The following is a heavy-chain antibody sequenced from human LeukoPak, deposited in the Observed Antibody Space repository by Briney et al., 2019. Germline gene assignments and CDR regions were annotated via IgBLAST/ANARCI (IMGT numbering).Heavy chain of an antibody. CDR3: ARDQVYNSAQGVVDY. Sequence: ASVKVSCKASGGTFSSYAISWVRQAPGQGLEWMGGIIPIFGTANYAQKFQGRVAITADESTSTAYMELSRLRSDDTAVYYCARDQVYNSAQGVVDYWGQGTLVTVSS. CDR2: IIPIFGTA. CDR1: GGTFSSYA. D-gene: IGHD6-19*01. V-gene: IGHV1-69*01. J-gene: IGHJ4*02.